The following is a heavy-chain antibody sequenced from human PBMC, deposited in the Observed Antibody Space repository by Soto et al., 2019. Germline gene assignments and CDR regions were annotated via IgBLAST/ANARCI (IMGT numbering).Heavy chain of an antibody. V-gene: IGHV1-69*01. CDR2: MIPMFGTA. CDR3: ARGVVVVAASQLGWFDP. Sequence: QVQLVQSGAEVKKPGSSVKVSCKASGGTFSRDAISWVRQAPGQGLEWMGGMIPMFGTAKYAQKFQGRLTITADESTSTAYMELRSLRSEDTAVYYCARGVVVVAASQLGWFDPWGQGTLVTVSS. CDR1: GGTFSRDA. J-gene: IGHJ5*02. D-gene: IGHD2-15*01.